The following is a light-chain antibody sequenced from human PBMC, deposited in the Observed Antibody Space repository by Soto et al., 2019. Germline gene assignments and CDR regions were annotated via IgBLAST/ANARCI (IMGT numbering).Light chain of an antibody. CDR3: SSYAGSNIQV. J-gene: IGLJ1*01. CDR2: EVT. Sequence: QSVLTQPPSASGSPGQSVTISCTGTRNDVGGYNYVSWYQQHPGKAPKLIISEVTKRPSGVPDRFSGSKSGNTASLTVSGLQAEDEADYYCSSYAGSNIQVFGTGTKVTVL. V-gene: IGLV2-8*01. CDR1: RNDVGGYNY.